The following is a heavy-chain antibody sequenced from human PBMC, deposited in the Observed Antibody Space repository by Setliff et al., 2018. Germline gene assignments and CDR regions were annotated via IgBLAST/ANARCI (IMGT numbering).Heavy chain of an antibody. CDR1: GVTFDDYA. CDR3: VRDKGSNYGDNWFDY. J-gene: IGHJ4*02. CDR2: INWNGGST. Sequence: LRLSCAASGVTFDDYAMTWVRQAPGKGLEWVSGINWNGGSTGYVDSVKGRFTISRDNAKNSLYLLMNSLRAEDTALYYCVRDKGSNYGDNWFDYWGQGTLVTVSS. D-gene: IGHD4-17*01. V-gene: IGHV3-20*04.